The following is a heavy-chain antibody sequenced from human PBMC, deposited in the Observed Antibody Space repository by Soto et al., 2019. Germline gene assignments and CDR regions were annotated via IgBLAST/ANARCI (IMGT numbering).Heavy chain of an antibody. CDR3: ARMGYDFWSGYANGMDV. D-gene: IGHD3-3*01. CDR2: IYPGDSDT. J-gene: IGHJ6*02. Sequence: PGESLKISCKGSGYSFTSYWIGWVRQMPGKGLGWMGIIYPGDSDTRYSPSFQGQVTISADKSISTAYLQWSSLKASDTAMYYCARMGYDFWSGYANGMDVWGQGTTVTVSS. V-gene: IGHV5-51*01. CDR1: GYSFTSYW.